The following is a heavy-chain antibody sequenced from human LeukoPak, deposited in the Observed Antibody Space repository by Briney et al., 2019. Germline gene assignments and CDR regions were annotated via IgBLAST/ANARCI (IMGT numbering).Heavy chain of an antibody. V-gene: IGHV4-4*07. CDR1: GGSINSYY. D-gene: IGHD3-10*01. CDR2: FYTSGST. Sequence: PSETLSLTCTVSGGSINSYYWSWIRQPAGKGLEWIGRFYTSGSTTYSPSLKSRVTMPVDTSNNQFSLKLSSVTAADTAVYYCARVGGIPLGAFDIWGQGTMVTVSS. CDR3: ARVGGIPLGAFDI. J-gene: IGHJ3*02.